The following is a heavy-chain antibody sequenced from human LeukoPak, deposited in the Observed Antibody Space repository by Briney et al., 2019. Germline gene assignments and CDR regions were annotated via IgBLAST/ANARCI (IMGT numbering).Heavy chain of an antibody. Sequence: GGSLRLSCAASGFTFSSYAMSWVRQAPGKGLEWVSAISGSGGSTYYADSVKGRFTISRGNSKNTLYLQMNSLRAEDTAVYYCAKDLQGGVAYTDYWGQGTLVTVSS. CDR2: ISGSGGST. CDR3: AKDLQGGVAYTDY. D-gene: IGHD3-16*01. J-gene: IGHJ4*02. V-gene: IGHV3-23*01. CDR1: GFTFSSYA.